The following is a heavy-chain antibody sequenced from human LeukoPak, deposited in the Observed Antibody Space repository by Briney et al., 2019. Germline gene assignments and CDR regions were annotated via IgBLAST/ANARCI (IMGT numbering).Heavy chain of an antibody. V-gene: IGHV3-23*01. J-gene: IGHJ6*03. CDR1: GFTFSSYG. D-gene: IGHD5-18*01. CDR3: ARVGYSYGYYYYYYMDV. Sequence: GGTLRLSCAASGFTFSSYGMSWVRQAPGKGLEWVSAISGSGGSTYYADSVKGRFTISRDNSKNTLYLQMNSLRAEDTAVYYCARVGYSYGYYYYYYMDVWGKGTTVTVSS. CDR2: ISGSGGST.